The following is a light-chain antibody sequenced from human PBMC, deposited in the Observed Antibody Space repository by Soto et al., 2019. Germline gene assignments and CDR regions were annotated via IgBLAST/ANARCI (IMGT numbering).Light chain of an antibody. Sequence: EVVLTQSPGTLSWSPGDRSTLSCRTSHSLSTRALAWYQQKPGQAPSLLIYEGSTRAPGIPDRFSGSGSGTDFTLTISSLEPEDFAVYYCQLYSRSPRQITFGQGTRLEIK. J-gene: IGKJ5*01. CDR1: HSLSTRA. V-gene: IGKV3-20*01. CDR3: QLYSRSPRQIT. CDR2: EGS.